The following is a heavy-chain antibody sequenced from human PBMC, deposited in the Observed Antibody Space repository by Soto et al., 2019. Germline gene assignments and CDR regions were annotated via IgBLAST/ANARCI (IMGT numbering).Heavy chain of an antibody. V-gene: IGHV3-7*03. CDR1: GFKFSDYW. Sequence: GGSLRLSCAASGFKFSDYWMSWVRQAPGKGLEWVGNIKHNTSEAHYADSVKGRFTITRDNIKNFLFLQMNGLRSDDTASYYCARDGLLFSGPYRPSRFDYWGLGTLVTVSS. CDR3: ARDGLLFSGPYRPSRFDY. D-gene: IGHD3-16*02. CDR2: IKHNTSEA. J-gene: IGHJ4*02.